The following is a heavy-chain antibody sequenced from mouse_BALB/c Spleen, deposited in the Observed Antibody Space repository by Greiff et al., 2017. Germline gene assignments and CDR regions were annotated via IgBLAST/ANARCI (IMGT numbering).Heavy chain of an antibody. CDR2: IDPANGYT. J-gene: IGHJ3*01. V-gene: IGHV14-3*02. Sequence: EVQLQESGAELVKPGASVKLSCTASGFNIKDTYMHWVKQRPEQGLEWIGRIDPANGYTKYDPKFQGKATITADTSSNTAYLQLSSLTSEDTAVYYCARGDCPVAYWGQGTLVTVSA. D-gene: IGHD2-13*01. CDR3: ARGDCPVAY. CDR1: GFNIKDTY.